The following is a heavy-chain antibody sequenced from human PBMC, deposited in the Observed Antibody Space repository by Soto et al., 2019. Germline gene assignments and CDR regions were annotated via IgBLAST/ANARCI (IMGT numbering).Heavy chain of an antibody. CDR3: AKRGFCGGGTCYGDYAYLDY. CDR1: GFTFSNYA. J-gene: IGHJ4*02. D-gene: IGHD2-15*01. CDR2: ISGSGGTT. V-gene: IGHV3-23*01. Sequence: EVQLLESGGGLVQPGGPLRLSCAASGFTFSNYAMNWVRQAPGKGLERVSAISGSGGTTYYADSVKGRFTISRDNSKNTLYLQMNSLRAEDTAVYYCAKRGFCGGGTCYGDYAYLDYWGQGTLVTVSS.